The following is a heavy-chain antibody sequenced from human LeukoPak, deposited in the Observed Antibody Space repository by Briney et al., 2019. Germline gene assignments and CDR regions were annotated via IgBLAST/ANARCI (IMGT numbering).Heavy chain of an antibody. D-gene: IGHD3-22*01. J-gene: IGHJ4*02. Sequence: GGSLRLPCAASGFTFSSYGMHWVRQAPGKGLEWVAVIWYDGSNKYYADSVKGRFTISRDNSKNTLYLQMNSLRAEDTAVYYCARDRYYYDSSGYFKGYYFDYWGQGTLVTVSS. CDR1: GFTFSSYG. V-gene: IGHV3-33*01. CDR3: ARDRYYYDSSGYFKGYYFDY. CDR2: IWYDGSNK.